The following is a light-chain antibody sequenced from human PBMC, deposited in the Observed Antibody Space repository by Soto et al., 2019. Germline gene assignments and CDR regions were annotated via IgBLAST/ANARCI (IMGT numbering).Light chain of an antibody. J-gene: IGKJ1*01. CDR1: QSVSTN. Sequence: EIVVTRSPATLSVSPGERATLSFRASQSVSTNLAWYQQKPGQARRVRIYGASSRATGIPDRLSGSGSGTDLTLTISRPDPEDFAVYYCQQYGSSPTFGQGTKVDI. CDR2: GAS. V-gene: IGKV3-20*01. CDR3: QQYGSSPT.